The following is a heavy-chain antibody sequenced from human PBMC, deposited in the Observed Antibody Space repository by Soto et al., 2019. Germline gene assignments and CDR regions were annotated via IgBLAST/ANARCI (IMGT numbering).Heavy chain of an antibody. CDR3: VRRQFTATAPASIYAAAGFDV. CDR2: VFYSGTT. J-gene: IGHJ3*01. Sequence: QLQLQESGPGLVKPSETLSLTCTVSGASIGSRGYYWGWIRQPPGKGLEWIGSVFYSGTTYYNPYLTSRCTISMELSNNQFSLMLSSVTAAAPAFYYCVRRQFTATAPASIYAAAGFDVWGQGTMVPVTS. CDR1: GASIGSRGYY. V-gene: IGHV4-39*01. D-gene: IGHD2-2*01.